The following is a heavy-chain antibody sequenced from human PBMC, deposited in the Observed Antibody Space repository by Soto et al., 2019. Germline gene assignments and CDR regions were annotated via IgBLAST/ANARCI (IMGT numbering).Heavy chain of an antibody. CDR2: ISASGRNT. Sequence: GGSLRLSCAASGFAFSSFDMSWVRQAPGKGLEWVSAISASGRNTPYTDSVRGRFTISRDNFRNTVDLQMHSLRAEDTAVYYCTSHHTAIWDYWGRGTLVTVSS. CDR3: TSHHTAIWDY. J-gene: IGHJ4*02. D-gene: IGHD5-18*01. V-gene: IGHV3-23*01. CDR1: GFAFSSFD.